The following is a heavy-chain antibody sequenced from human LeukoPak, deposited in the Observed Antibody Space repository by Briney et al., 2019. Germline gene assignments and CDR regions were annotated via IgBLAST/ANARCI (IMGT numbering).Heavy chain of an antibody. Sequence: GGSLRLSCAASGFTFSSYAMSWVRQAPGKGLEWVSSISGSGGSTYYADSVKGRFTISRDNSKNTLYLQMNSLRAEDTAVYYCAKAFKSGRYCSGGSCYPPTGYWGQGTLVTVSS. D-gene: IGHD2-15*01. J-gene: IGHJ4*02. CDR2: ISGSGGST. CDR3: AKAFKSGRYCSGGSCYPPTGY. V-gene: IGHV3-23*01. CDR1: GFTFSSYA.